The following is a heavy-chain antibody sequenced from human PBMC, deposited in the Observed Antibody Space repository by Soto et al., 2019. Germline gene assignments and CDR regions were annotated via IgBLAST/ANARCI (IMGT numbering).Heavy chain of an antibody. CDR1: GFTFSNYG. CDR3: ARSDESDY. CDR2: IWYDGTSK. V-gene: IGHV3-33*01. J-gene: IGHJ4*02. Sequence: QVQLVESGGGVVQPGRSLTLSCAAPGFTFSNYGMHWVRQAPGKGLEWVAVIWYDGTSKYYADFVKGRFTISRDNSKNTLYLQMNSLRAEDTGVYYCARSDESDYWGQGTLVTVSS.